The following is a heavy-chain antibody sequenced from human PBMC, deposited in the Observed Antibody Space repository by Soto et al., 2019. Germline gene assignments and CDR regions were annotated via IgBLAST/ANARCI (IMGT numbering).Heavy chain of an antibody. CDR3: AKDRGVLRYFDWFSPAY. V-gene: IGHV3-23*01. CDR1: GFTFSSYA. Sequence: GGSLRLSCAASGFTFSSYAMIWVRQAQGKGLEWVSAISGSGGSTYYADSVKGRFTISRDNSKNTLYLQMNSLRAEDTAVYYCAKDRGVLRYFDWFSPAYWGQGTLVTVSS. CDR2: ISGSGGST. D-gene: IGHD3-9*01. J-gene: IGHJ4*02.